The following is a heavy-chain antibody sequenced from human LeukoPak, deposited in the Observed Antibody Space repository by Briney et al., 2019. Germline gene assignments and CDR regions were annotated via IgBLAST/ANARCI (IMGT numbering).Heavy chain of an antibody. J-gene: IGHJ4*02. CDR1: GGSISSSSYY. CDR2: IYTRGST. Sequence: PSETLSLTCTVSGGSISSSSYYRGWIRQPAGKGLEWIGRIYTRGSTNYNPSLKSRVTMSVDTSKNQFSLKLSSVTAADTAVYYCARGRIMITFGGVVTYYFDYWGQGTLVTVSS. D-gene: IGHD3-16*01. CDR3: ARGRIMITFGGVVTYYFDY. V-gene: IGHV4-61*02.